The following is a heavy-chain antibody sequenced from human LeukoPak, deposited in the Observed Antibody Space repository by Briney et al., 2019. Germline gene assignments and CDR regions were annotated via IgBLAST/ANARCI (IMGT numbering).Heavy chain of an antibody. CDR2: IYYTGST. CDR1: GGSISSGDSY. Sequence: SETLSLTCTVSGGSISSGDSYWSWIRQPPGMGLECIGYIYYTGSTYYNPSLKSRVTISVDTSKNQFSLKLSSVTAADTAVYYCARDYEAGYFDYWGQGTLVTVSS. J-gene: IGHJ4*02. V-gene: IGHV4-30-4*08. D-gene: IGHD3-3*01. CDR3: ARDYEAGYFDY.